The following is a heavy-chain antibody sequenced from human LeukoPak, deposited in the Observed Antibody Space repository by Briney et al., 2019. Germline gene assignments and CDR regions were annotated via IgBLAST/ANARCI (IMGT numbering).Heavy chain of an antibody. CDR2: MNPNSGNT. CDR3: ARVFITPILLVRNYYMDV. J-gene: IGHJ6*03. CDR1: GYTFTSYD. D-gene: IGHD3-10*01. Sequence: ASVKVSCKASGYTFTSYDINWVRQATGQGLEWMGWMNPNSGNTGYARKFQGRVTMTRNTSISTAYMELSSLRSEDTAVYYCARVFITPILLVRNYYMDVWGKGTTVTVSS. V-gene: IGHV1-8*01.